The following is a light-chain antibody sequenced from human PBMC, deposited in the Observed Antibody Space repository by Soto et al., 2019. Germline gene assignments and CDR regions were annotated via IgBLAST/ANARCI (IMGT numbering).Light chain of an antibody. CDR3: QQLNPYFGIT. CDR2: AAS. J-gene: IGKJ5*01. V-gene: IGKV1-9*01. Sequence: DIQLTQSPSFLSASVGDRVTITCRASQGISSYLAWYQQRPGKAPKLLIYAASTLQSGVPSRFSGSGSGTEFILTISSVQPEDSATYYCQQLNPYFGITFGQGTRLEIK. CDR1: QGISSY.